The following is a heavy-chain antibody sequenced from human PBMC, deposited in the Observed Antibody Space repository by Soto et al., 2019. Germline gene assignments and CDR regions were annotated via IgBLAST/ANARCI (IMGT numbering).Heavy chain of an antibody. D-gene: IGHD4-17*01. Sequence: GGSLRLSCAASGFTFSRYAMSWVRQAPWKGLEWVSAISGSGGSTYYADSVKGRFTISRDNSKNTLYLQMNSLRAEDTAVYYCAKDPYGDFRFFDYWGQGTLVTVSS. CDR1: GFTFSRYA. CDR2: ISGSGGST. CDR3: AKDPYGDFRFFDY. V-gene: IGHV3-23*01. J-gene: IGHJ4*02.